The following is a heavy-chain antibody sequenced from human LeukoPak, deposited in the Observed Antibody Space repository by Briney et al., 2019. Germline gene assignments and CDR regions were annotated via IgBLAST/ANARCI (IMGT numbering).Heavy chain of an antibody. J-gene: IGHJ3*02. Sequence: SETLSLTCTVSGGSISSYYWSWIRQPAGKGLEWIGRIYTSGSTNYNPSLKSRVTMSVDTSKNQFSLKLSSVTAADTAVYYCASWRGYSSGADAFDIWGQGTMVTVSS. D-gene: IGHD6-25*01. V-gene: IGHV4-4*07. CDR3: ASWRGYSSGADAFDI. CDR2: IYTSGST. CDR1: GGSISSYY.